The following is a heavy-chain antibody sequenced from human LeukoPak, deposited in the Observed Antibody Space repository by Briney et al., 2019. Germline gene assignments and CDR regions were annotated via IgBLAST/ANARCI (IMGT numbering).Heavy chain of an antibody. Sequence: GGSLRLSCSASGFTSSSYAMHWVRQAPGKGLEYVSAISSSGDSTYHADSEKGRFTISRDNSKNTLYLQMSSLRPEDAAVYYCVKDGMAVAGTAPLDYWGLGILVTVSS. V-gene: IGHV3-64D*08. D-gene: IGHD6-19*01. CDR3: VKDGMAVAGTAPLDY. CDR1: GFTSSSYA. CDR2: ISSSGDST. J-gene: IGHJ4*02.